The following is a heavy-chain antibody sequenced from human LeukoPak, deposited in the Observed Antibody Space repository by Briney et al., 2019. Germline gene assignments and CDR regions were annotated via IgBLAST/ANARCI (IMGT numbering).Heavy chain of an antibody. J-gene: IGHJ4*02. CDR1: GGSFSGYY. Sequence: SETLSLTCAVYGGSFSGYYWSWIRQPPGKGLEWIGEINHSGSTNYNPSLKSRVSISVDSSKNQFSLKLSSVTAADTAVYYCARGSDTAAGLYWGQGTLVTVHS. CDR2: INHSGST. D-gene: IGHD6-13*01. CDR3: ARGSDTAAGLY. V-gene: IGHV4-34*01.